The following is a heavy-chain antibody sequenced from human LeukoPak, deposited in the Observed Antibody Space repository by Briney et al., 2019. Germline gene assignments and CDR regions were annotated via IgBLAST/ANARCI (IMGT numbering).Heavy chain of an antibody. J-gene: IGHJ4*02. D-gene: IGHD3-9*01. Sequence: GGSLRLSCTASGFTFGDYAMSWFRQAPGKGLEWVGFIRSKIYGGTTEYAASVEGRFTISRDDSKSIAYLQMNSLKTEDTAVYYCTRGTYEYFDWLLSYYFDYWGQGTLVTVSS. CDR1: GFTFGDYA. V-gene: IGHV3-49*03. CDR3: TRGTYEYFDWLLSYYFDY. CDR2: IRSKIYGGTT.